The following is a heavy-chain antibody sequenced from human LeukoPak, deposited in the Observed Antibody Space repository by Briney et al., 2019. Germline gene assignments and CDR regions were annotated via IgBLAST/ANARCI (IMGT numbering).Heavy chain of an antibody. V-gene: IGHV3-23*01. CDR1: GFTFSSYA. J-gene: IGHJ4*02. CDR3: AKDTSIGRYCTNGVCSPFDY. Sequence: PGGSLRLSCAASGFTFSSYAMSWVRHAPGKGLEWVSAISDSGGSTYDADSVKGRFTISRDNSKNTLYLQMNSLRAEDTAVYYCAKDTSIGRYCTNGVCSPFDYWGQGTLVTVSS. D-gene: IGHD2-8*01. CDR2: ISDSGGST.